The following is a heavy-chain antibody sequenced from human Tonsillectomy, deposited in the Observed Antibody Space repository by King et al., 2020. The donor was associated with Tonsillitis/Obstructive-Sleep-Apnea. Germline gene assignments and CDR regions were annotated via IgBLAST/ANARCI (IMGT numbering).Heavy chain of an antibody. CDR1: GGSISSYY. CDR3: ARGCSSTSCFNNWFDP. Sequence: QLQESGPGLVKPSETLSLTCIVSGGSISSYYWSWIRQPPGKGLEWIGYIYYSGSTNYNPSLKSRVTISVDTSKNQFSLKLSSVTAADTAVYYCARGCSSTSCFNNWFDPWGQGTLVTVSS. V-gene: IGHV4-59*01. J-gene: IGHJ5*02. D-gene: IGHD2-2*01. CDR2: IYYSGST.